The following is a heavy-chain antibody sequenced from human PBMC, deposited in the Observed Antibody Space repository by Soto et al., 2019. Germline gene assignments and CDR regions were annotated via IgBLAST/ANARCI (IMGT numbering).Heavy chain of an antibody. CDR3: AKDILVGANPAFDAFDI. CDR2: ISWNSGSI. J-gene: IGHJ3*02. D-gene: IGHD1-26*01. Sequence: GGSLRLSCAASGFTFDDYAMHWVRQAPGKGLEWVSGISWNSGSIGYADSVKGRFTISRDNAKNSLYLQMNSLRAEDTALYYCAKDILVGANPAFDAFDIWGQGTMVTVSS. CDR1: GFTFDDYA. V-gene: IGHV3-9*01.